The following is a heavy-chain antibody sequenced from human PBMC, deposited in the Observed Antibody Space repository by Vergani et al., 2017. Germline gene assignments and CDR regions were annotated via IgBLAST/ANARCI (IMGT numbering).Heavy chain of an antibody. CDR1: GGSFSGYY. CDR3: ARDSVAEAFDI. Sequence: QVQLQQWGAGLLKPSETLSLTCAVYGGSFSGYYWSWIRQPPVKGLEWIGEINHSGRTNYNPSLKSRVTITRDTSASTAYMELSSLRSEDTAVYYCARDSVAEAFDIWGQGTMVTVSS. CDR2: INHSGRT. J-gene: IGHJ3*02. V-gene: IGHV4-34*01.